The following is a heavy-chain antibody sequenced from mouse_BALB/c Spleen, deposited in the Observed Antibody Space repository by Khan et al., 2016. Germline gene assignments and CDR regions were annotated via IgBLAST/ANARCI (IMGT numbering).Heavy chain of an antibody. D-gene: IGHD1-1*01. CDR3: ASSYYGSSYYFDY. Sequence: VQLQQSGAELVKPGASVKLSCTASGFNIKDTYMHWVKQRPEQGLEWIGRIDPANGNTKYDPKFQGKATITADTSSNTAYLQLSSLTSEDTAVYYCASSYYGSSYYFDYWGQGPTLPVSS. J-gene: IGHJ2*01. CDR1: GFNIKDTY. V-gene: IGHV14-3*02. CDR2: IDPANGNT.